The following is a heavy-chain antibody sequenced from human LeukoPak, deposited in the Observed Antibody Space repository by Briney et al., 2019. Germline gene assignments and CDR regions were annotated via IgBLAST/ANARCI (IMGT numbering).Heavy chain of an antibody. CDR3: ARAGTGKWQWYLIDY. CDR2: IKPDGSEK. V-gene: IGHV3-7*01. D-gene: IGHD6-19*01. CDR1: GFTFSTYW. Sequence: QPGGSLRLSCEACGFTFSTYWMSWVRQAPGKGLEWVANIKPDGSEKYYADSVRGRVTTSRDNTKNSLLLQMNSLRVEDSGLYYCARAGTGKWQWYLIDYWGQGILVTVSS. J-gene: IGHJ4*01.